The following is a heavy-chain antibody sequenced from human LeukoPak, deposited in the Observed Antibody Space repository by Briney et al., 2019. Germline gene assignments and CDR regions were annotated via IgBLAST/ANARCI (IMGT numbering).Heavy chain of an antibody. CDR2: IYHSGST. V-gene: IGHV4-30-2*01. J-gene: IGHJ4*02. CDR3: ARGPSQVIIPDY. CDR1: GGSISSGGYS. D-gene: IGHD2-21*01. Sequence: SETLSLTCAVSGGSISSGGYSWSWIRQPPGKGLEWIGYIYHSGSTYYNPSLKSRVTISVDTSKNQFSLKLSSVTAADTAVYYCARGPSQVIIPDYWGQGTLVTVSS.